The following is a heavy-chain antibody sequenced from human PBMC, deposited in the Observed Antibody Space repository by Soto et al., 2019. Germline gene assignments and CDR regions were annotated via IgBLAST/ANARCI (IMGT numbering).Heavy chain of an antibody. CDR3: ARTIFGVVIPYYYYYMDV. Sequence: SETLSLTCAVYGGSFSGYYWSWIRQPPGKGLEWIGEINHSGSTNYNPSLKSRVTISVDTSKNQFSLKLSSVTAADTAVYYCARTIFGVVIPYYYYYMDVWGKGTTVT. CDR2: INHSGST. J-gene: IGHJ6*03. CDR1: GGSFSGYY. D-gene: IGHD3-3*01. V-gene: IGHV4-34*01.